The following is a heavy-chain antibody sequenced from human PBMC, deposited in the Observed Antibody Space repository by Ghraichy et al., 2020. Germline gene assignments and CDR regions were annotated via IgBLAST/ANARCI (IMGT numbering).Heavy chain of an antibody. CDR3: ARRRSGVYGAFDI. CDR1: GFTFSTYN. Sequence: GSLRLSCAASGFTFSTYNMNWVRQAPGKGLEWVASITGNSNYIYYADSLKGRFAISRDNAKNSLYLQINSLRVGDTAVYYCARRRSGVYGAFDIWGQGTRVTVSS. D-gene: IGHD2-15*01. J-gene: IGHJ3*02. CDR2: ITGNSNYI. V-gene: IGHV3-21*01.